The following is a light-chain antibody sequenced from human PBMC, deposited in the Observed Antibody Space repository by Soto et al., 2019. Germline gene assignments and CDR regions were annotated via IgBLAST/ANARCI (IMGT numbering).Light chain of an antibody. V-gene: IGKV3-11*01. CDR1: QNVDTF. CDR3: QHRYNWPLT. Sequence: DIVLTQSPGTRSLSPGDRASLSCRASQNVDTFLAWYQQRPGQAPRLLMYDASHRAAGIPARFSGSGSGTEFTLTITSLEPEDIAVYYCQHRYNWPLTFGAGTKVDIK. CDR2: DAS. J-gene: IGKJ4*01.